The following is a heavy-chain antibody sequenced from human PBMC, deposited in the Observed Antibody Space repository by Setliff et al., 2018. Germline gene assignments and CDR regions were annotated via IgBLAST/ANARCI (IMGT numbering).Heavy chain of an antibody. CDR1: GGTFSSYA. CDR3: ARDVPFWSGYYTGYYYYYGMDV. D-gene: IGHD3-3*01. J-gene: IGHJ6*02. CDR2: MNPNSGNT. V-gene: IGHV1-8*02. Sequence: ASVKVSCKASGGTFSSYAISWVRQAPGQGLELMGWMNPNSGNTGYAQKFQGRVTMTRNTSISTAYMELSSLRSEDTAVYYRARDVPFWSGYYTGYYYYYGMDVWGQGTTVTVSS.